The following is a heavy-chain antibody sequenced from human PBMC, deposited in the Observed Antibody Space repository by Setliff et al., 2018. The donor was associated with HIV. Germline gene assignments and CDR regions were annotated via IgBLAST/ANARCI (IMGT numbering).Heavy chain of an antibody. V-gene: IGHV4-61*02. CDR1: GGSIRTGAYY. CDR2: MHTSGKT. J-gene: IGHJ4*02. CDR3: ARGVPLLPPHY. D-gene: IGHD2-21*02. Sequence: SETLSLTCTVSGGSIRTGAYYWSWIRQPAGKGLEWIGRMHTSGKTNYNPSLKSRVTISVDTSKNQFSLSLTSVTAADTAVYYCARGVPLLPPHYWGQGTLVTVSS.